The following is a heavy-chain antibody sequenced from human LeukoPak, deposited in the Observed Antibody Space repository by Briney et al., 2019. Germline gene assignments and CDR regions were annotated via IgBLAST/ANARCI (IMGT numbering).Heavy chain of an antibody. J-gene: IGHJ4*02. Sequence: SETLSLTCTVSGGSISSYYWSWIRQPAGKGLEWIGRIYTSGSTNYNPSLKSRVTMSVDTSKNQFSLKPSSVTAADTAVYYCARDTAMAPDYYFDYWGQGTLVTVSS. CDR3: ARDTAMAPDYYFDY. D-gene: IGHD5-18*01. CDR1: GGSISSYY. V-gene: IGHV4-4*07. CDR2: IYTSGST.